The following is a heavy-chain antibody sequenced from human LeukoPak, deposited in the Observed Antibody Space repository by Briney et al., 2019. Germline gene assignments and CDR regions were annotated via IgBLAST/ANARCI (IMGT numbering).Heavy chain of an antibody. V-gene: IGHV3-48*01. CDR3: ARGGSSMMIDY. CDR1: GFTFSSYS. Sequence: PGGSLRLSRAASGFTFSSYSMNWVRQAPGKGLEWVSYISSSSSTIYYADSVKGRFTISRDNAKNSLYLQMNSLRAEDTAVYYCARGGSSMMIDYWGQGTLVTVSS. CDR2: ISSSSSTI. J-gene: IGHJ4*02. D-gene: IGHD6-13*01.